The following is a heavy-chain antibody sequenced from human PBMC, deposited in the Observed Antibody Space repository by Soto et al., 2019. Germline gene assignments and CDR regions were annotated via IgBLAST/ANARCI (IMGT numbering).Heavy chain of an antibody. Sequence: EVQLLESGGGLVQPGGSLRLSCAASGFTFSSYAMSWVRQAPGKGLEWVSAISGSGGSTYYADSVKGRFTISRDNSKNTPYLQMNSLRAEDTAVYYCAKGQDLGGYYDFWCGSDAFDIWGQGTMVTVSS. CDR1: GFTFSSYA. V-gene: IGHV3-23*01. D-gene: IGHD3-3*01. J-gene: IGHJ3*02. CDR2: ISGSGGST. CDR3: AKGQDLGGYYDFWCGSDAFDI.